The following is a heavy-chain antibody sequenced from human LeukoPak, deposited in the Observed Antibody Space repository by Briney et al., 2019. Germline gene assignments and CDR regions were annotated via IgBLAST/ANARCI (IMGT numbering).Heavy chain of an antibody. V-gene: IGHV4-59*01. Sequence: WETLSLTCTVSSGSISSYYWSWIRQPPGKGLEWIGYIYYSGSTNYNPSLRSRVTISVDTSKNQFSLKLSSVTAADTAVYYCARGVEYSSSSGLGYWGQGTLVSVSS. D-gene: IGHD6-6*01. CDR2: IYYSGST. CDR3: ARGVEYSSSSGLGY. J-gene: IGHJ4*02. CDR1: SGSISSYY.